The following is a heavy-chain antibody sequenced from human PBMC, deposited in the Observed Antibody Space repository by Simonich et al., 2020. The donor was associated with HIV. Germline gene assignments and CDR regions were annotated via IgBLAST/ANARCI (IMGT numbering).Heavy chain of an antibody. Sequence: QVQLVQSGAEVKKPGASVKVSCKASGYNFAGNYLHWVRQAPGKGLEWMGWINPNNGGTISVQKSQGRVTMTRDTSISTAYMELSSLRSEDTAVYYCARMKTNWDYWYFDLWGRGTLVTVSS. CDR1: GYNFAGNY. D-gene: IGHD7-27*01. V-gene: IGHV1-2*02. CDR3: ARMKTNWDYWYFDL. CDR2: INPNNGGT. J-gene: IGHJ2*01.